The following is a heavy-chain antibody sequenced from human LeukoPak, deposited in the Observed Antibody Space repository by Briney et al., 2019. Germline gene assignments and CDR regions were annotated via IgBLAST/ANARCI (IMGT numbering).Heavy chain of an antibody. D-gene: IGHD2-15*01. J-gene: IGHJ5*02. CDR3: ARGPTIVVVVAAIWFDP. CDR2: IYYSGST. V-gene: IGHV4-30-4*01. CDR1: GGSISSGDYY. Sequence: SQTLSLTCNVSGGSISSGDYYWGWIRQPPGKGLEWIGYIYYSGSTYYNPSLKSRVTISVDTSKNQFSLKLSSVTAADTAVYYCARGPTIVVVVAAIWFDPWGQGTLVTVSS.